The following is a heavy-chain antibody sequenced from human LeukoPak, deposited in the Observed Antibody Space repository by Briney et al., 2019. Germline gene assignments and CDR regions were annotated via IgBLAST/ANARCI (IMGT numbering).Heavy chain of an antibody. CDR1: RFSFSGHW. CDR3: ARGPNSNWSGLDF. J-gene: IGHJ4*02. D-gene: IGHD6-6*01. CDR2: ISPTGSTT. Sequence: HTGGSLRLSCTASRFSFSGHWMHWARQLPGKGLVWVSRISPTGSTTSYADSVKGRLTVSRDNAKNTLYLQVNNLRAEDTAVYYCARGPNSNWSGLDFWGQGTLLTVSS. V-gene: IGHV3-74*01.